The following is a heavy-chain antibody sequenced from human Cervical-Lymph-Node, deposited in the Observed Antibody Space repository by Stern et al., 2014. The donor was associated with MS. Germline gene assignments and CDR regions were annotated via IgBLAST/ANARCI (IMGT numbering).Heavy chain of an antibody. Sequence: QVQLQQWGAGLLRPSETLSLTCAVHGASFTDNYWSWIRQTPGKGLEWIGEINHSGKPLHNPSLLSRFTLSVDPSKNQFSLNLNSVTAADTAVYYCARERKVERSARVFVSFDVWGQGTLLTVSS. V-gene: IGHV4-34*01. CDR2: INHSGKP. CDR1: GASFTDNY. J-gene: IGHJ3*01. CDR3: ARERKVERSARVFVSFDV. D-gene: IGHD1-1*01.